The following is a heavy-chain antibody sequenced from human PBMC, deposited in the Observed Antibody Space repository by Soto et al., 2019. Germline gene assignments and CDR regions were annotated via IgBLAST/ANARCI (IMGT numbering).Heavy chain of an antibody. D-gene: IGHD3-22*01. V-gene: IGHV3-48*02. CDR3: ARDPVCLYYYDSSPEGYFDY. J-gene: IGHJ4*02. Sequence: EVQLVESGGGLVQPGGSLRLSCAASGFTFSSYSMNWVRQAPGKGLEWVSYISSSSSTIYYADSVKGRFTISRDNAKNSLYLQMNSLRDEDTAVYYCARDPVCLYYYDSSPEGYFDYWGQGTLVTVSS. CDR2: ISSSSSTI. CDR1: GFTFSSYS.